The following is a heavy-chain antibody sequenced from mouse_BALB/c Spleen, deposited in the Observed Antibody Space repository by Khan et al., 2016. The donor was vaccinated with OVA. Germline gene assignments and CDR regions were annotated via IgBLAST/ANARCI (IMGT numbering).Heavy chain of an antibody. CDR1: GFSLSRYN. V-gene: IGHV2-6-4*01. CDR2: IWGGGGT. Sequence: QVQLKESGPGLVAPSQTLSNTCTVSGFSLSRYNIHLVRQPPGGGLAWLGMIWGGGGTDYNSTLKSRLSISKDNSKNQVFLKMNSLQTDDTSIYYCARAYYRYDGYYAMDYWGQGTSVTVSS. D-gene: IGHD2-14*01. J-gene: IGHJ4*01. CDR3: ARAYYRYDGYYAMDY.